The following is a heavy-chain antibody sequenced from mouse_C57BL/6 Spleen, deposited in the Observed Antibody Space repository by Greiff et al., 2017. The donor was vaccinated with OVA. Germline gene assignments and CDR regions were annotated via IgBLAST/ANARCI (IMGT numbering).Heavy chain of an antibody. CDR3: ARGANYFDY. D-gene: IGHD1-1*01. V-gene: IGHV1-61*01. CDR1: GYTFTSYW. Sequence: VQPQQPGAELVRPGSSVKLSCKASGYTFTSYWMDWVKQRPGQGLEWIGNIYPSDSETYYNQKFKDKATLTVDKSSSTAYMQLSSLTSEDSAVYCCARGANYFDYWGQGTTLTVSS. J-gene: IGHJ2*01. CDR2: IYPSDSET.